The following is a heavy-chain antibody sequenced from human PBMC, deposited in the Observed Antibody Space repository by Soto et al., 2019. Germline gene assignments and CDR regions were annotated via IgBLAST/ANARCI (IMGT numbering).Heavy chain of an antibody. CDR2: INPNSGGT. V-gene: IGHV1-2*04. CDR1: GYTFTGYY. Sequence: ASVKVSCKASGYTFTGYYMHWVRQAPGQGLEWMGWINPNSGGTNYAQKFQGWVTMTRDTSISTAYMELSRLRSDDTAVYYCARDGLGMGEDAFDIWGQGTMVTVSS. CDR3: ARDGLGMGEDAFDI. D-gene: IGHD7-27*01. J-gene: IGHJ3*02.